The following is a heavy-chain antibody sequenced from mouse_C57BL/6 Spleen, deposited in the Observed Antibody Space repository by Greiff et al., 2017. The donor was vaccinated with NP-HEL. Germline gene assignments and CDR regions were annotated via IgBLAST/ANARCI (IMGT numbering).Heavy chain of an antibody. D-gene: IGHD1-1*01. V-gene: IGHV1-50*01. CDR1: GSTFTSYW. CDR2: IDPSDSYT. J-gene: IGHJ2*01. Sequence: VQLQQPGAELVKPGASVKLSCKASGSTFTSYWMQWVKQRPGPGLEWIGEIDPSDSYTNYNQKFKGKAILTVDTSSSTAYMQLSSLTSEDSAVYYCARDTTVVFDYWGQGTTLTVSS. CDR3: ARDTTVVFDY.